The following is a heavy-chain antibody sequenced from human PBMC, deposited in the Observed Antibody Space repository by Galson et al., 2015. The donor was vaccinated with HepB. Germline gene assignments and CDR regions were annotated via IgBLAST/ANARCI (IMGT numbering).Heavy chain of an antibody. Sequence: SLRLSCAASGFTFSSYAMSWVRQAPGKGLEWVSSISGRGGNTYYADSVKGRFTISRDNSNSRLYLQMTSVTADDTATYYCAKGRGWYTGFDSWGQGALVTVSS. V-gene: IGHV3-23*01. CDR3: AKGRGWYTGFDS. J-gene: IGHJ4*02. CDR2: ISGRGGNT. D-gene: IGHD6-19*01. CDR1: GFTFSSYA.